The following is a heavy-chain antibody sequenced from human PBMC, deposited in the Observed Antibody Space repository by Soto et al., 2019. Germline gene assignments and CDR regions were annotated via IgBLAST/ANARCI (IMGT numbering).Heavy chain of an antibody. CDR2: INSDGSST. CDR1: GSTFSSYW. J-gene: IGHJ4*02. D-gene: IGHD2-8*01. V-gene: IGHV3-74*01. CDR3: ARDRVLMVYADDLDY. Sequence: TGGSLRLSCAASGSTFSSYWMHWVRQAPGKGLVWVSRINSDGSSTSYADSVKGRFTISRDNAKNTLYLQMNSLRAEDTAVYYCARDRVLMVYADDLDYWGQGTLVTVSS.